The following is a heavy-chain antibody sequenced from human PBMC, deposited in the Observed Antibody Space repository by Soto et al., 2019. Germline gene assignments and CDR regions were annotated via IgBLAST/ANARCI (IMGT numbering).Heavy chain of an antibody. CDR3: ARQSIYCLGDCRPENAFDI. J-gene: IGHJ3*02. V-gene: IGHV5-51*01. CDR2: IYPGDSDI. CDR1: GYSFPNHW. D-gene: IGHD2-21*02. Sequence: EVQLVQSGAEVKKPGESLKISCEGSGYSFPNHWIGWVRQMPGKGLEWMGIIYPGDSDIRYSPSFQGQVTISAHKSINPAYLQWSSLRASDTAIYYCARQSIYCLGDCRPENAFDIWGRGTMVTVSS.